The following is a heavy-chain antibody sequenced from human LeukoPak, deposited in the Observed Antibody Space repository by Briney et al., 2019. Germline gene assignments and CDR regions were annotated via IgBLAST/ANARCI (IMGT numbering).Heavy chain of an antibody. CDR3: ARDGYKYDYYNYMDV. D-gene: IGHD5-24*01. J-gene: IGHJ6*03. CDR2: IKQDGSEK. V-gene: IGHV3-7*03. Sequence: GGSLRLSCAASGFTFSSYWMSWVRQAPGKGLEWVANIKQDGSEKYYVDSVKGRFTISRDNAKNSLYLQMNSLRAEDTAVYYCARDGYKYDYYNYMDVWGKGTTVTISS. CDR1: GFTFSSYW.